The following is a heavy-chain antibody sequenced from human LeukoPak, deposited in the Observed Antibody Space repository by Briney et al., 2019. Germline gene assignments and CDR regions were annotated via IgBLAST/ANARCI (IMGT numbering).Heavy chain of an antibody. J-gene: IGHJ4*02. Sequence: GESLKISCKGSGYSFTSYWIGWVRQMPGKGLEWMGIIYPGDSDTRYSPSFQGQVTISADNSISTAYLQWSSLKASDTAMYYCARRGCTSASWCSYEFDYWGQGSLVTVSS. CDR3: ARRGCTSASWCSYEFDY. D-gene: IGHD2-2*01. CDR2: IYPGDSDT. CDR1: GYSFTSYW. V-gene: IGHV5-51*01.